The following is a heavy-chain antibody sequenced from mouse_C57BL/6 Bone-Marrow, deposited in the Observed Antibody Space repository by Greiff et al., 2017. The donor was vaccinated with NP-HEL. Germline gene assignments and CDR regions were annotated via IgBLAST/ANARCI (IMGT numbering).Heavy chain of an antibody. J-gene: IGHJ3*01. CDR2: ICWDDAK. Sequence: QVTLKESGPGILQPSPTLSLTCSFSGFSLSTFGMGVGWIRPPSGQGLVWLAHICWDDAKYYNPALKSRPTISKDTSKKHVFLKIANVDTADTATYYCARIDWELFAYWGQGTLVTVSA. D-gene: IGHD4-1*01. V-gene: IGHV8-8*01. CDR1: GFSLSTFGMG. CDR3: ARIDWELFAY.